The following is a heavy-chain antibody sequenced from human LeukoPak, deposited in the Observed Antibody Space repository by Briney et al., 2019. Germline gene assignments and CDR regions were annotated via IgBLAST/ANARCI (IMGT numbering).Heavy chain of an antibody. CDR2: INPNSGGT. Sequence: ASVKVSCKASGYTFTGQYMHWVRQAPGQGLEWMGRINPNSGGTNYAQNFQGRVTMTRDTSISTAYMDLSSLRSDDTAVYFCASGYRFGNWGQGTLVTVSS. J-gene: IGHJ4*02. CDR1: GYTFTGQY. CDR3: ASGYRFGN. V-gene: IGHV1-2*06. D-gene: IGHD5-18*01.